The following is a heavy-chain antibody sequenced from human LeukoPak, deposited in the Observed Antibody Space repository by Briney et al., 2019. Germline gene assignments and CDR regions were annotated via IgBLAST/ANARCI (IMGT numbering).Heavy chain of an antibody. D-gene: IGHD1-26*01. V-gene: IGHV3-23*01. CDR2: VSGSGDGT. CDR3: AKGKVNHLGALDF. CDR1: GFSFSSYA. J-gene: IGHJ4*02. Sequence: PGGSLRLSCAASGFSFSSYAMSWVRQAPGKGLEWVSSVSGSGDGTYYADSVMGRFIISRDNSRKTFHLQMDSLRADDTAIYYCAKGKVNHLGALDFWGQGTLVTVSS.